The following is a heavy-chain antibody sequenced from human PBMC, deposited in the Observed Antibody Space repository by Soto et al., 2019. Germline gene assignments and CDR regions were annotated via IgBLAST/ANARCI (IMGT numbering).Heavy chain of an antibody. Sequence: GGSLRLSCAASGFTVSSNYMSWVRQAPGKGLEWVSVIYSGGSTYYADSVKGRFTISRHNSKNTLYLQMNSLRAEDTAVYYCARGLTGTTHGAFDIWGQGTMVTVSS. J-gene: IGHJ3*02. CDR1: GFTVSSNY. CDR2: IYSGGST. V-gene: IGHV3-53*04. D-gene: IGHD1-20*01. CDR3: ARGLTGTTHGAFDI.